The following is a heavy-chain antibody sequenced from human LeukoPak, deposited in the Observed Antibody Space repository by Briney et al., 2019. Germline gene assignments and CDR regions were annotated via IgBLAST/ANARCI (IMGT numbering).Heavy chain of an antibody. CDR1: GFPFSSYG. CDR3: ARAGGRTVLDAFDI. Sequence: GRSLRLSCAASGFPFSSYGMHWVRQAPGKGLEWLTIIWNDGSKKYYADSVKGRFTISRDNSKSTLFLQMDSLRVEDTAVYFCARAGGRTVLDAFDIWGQGTMVIVSS. CDR2: IWNDGSKK. J-gene: IGHJ3*02. V-gene: IGHV3-33*01. D-gene: IGHD4-17*01.